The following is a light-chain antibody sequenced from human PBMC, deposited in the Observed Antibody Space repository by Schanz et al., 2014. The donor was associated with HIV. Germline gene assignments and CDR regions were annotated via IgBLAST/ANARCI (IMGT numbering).Light chain of an antibody. J-gene: IGLJ2*01. CDR2: DVN. CDR3: SSYAGSNNLL. V-gene: IGLV2-14*03. Sequence: QSALTQPASVSGSPGQSITISCTGTSSDVGGYNYVSWYQQHPDKAPKLIIYDVNNRPSGVSNRFSGSKSGNTASLTISGLQAEDEADYYCSSYAGSNNLLFGGGTKLTVL. CDR1: SSDVGGYNY.